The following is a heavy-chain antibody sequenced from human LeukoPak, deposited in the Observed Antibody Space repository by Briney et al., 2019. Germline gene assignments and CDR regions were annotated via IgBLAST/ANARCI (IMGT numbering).Heavy chain of an antibody. D-gene: IGHD2-15*01. V-gene: IGHV3-20*04. CDR3: AREGTYCSGGSCYSHYYYYYMDV. CDR1: GFAFDDYA. J-gene: IGHJ6*03. CDR2: INWNGGST. Sequence: PGGSLRLSCAASGFAFDDYAMHWVRQAPGKGLEWVSGINWNGGSTGYADSVKGRFTISRDNAKNSLFLQMNSLRAEDTALYYCAREGTYCSGGSCYSHYYYYYMDVWGKGTTVTVSS.